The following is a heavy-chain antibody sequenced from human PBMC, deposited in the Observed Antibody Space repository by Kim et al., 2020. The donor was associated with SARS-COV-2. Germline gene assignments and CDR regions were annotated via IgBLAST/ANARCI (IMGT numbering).Heavy chain of an antibody. J-gene: IGHJ5*02. CDR1: GGSISSDSYY. CDR2: IYSSGNT. Sequence: SETLSLTCTVSGGSISSDSYYWTWIRQPVGKELEWIGRIYSSGNTNYNPSLKSPVTLSVDTSKNQFSLKLSSVTAADTAVYYCARIKIASSGGWFDPWGQGTLVTVSS. D-gene: IGHD2-21*01. CDR3: ARIKIASSGGWFDP. V-gene: IGHV4-61*02.